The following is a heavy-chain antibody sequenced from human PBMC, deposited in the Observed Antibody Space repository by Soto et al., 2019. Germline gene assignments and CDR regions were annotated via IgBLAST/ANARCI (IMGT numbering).Heavy chain of an antibody. CDR1: GFTFGDYA. CDR3: AKSHTTSGWYVTTDY. CDR2: ISWNSGSI. J-gene: IGHJ4*02. D-gene: IGHD6-19*01. V-gene: IGHV3-9*01. Sequence: LRLSCAASGFTFGDYAMQWVRQAPGKGLEWVSAISWNSGSIDYADSVEGRFTISRDNAKNSLYLQMNSLRAEDTALYYCAKSHTTSGWYVTTDYWGQGTRVTVSS.